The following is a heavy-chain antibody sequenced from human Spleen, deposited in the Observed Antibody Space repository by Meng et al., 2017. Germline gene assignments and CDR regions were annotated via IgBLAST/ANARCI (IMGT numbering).Heavy chain of an antibody. CDR3: ARGPTTMAHDFDY. Sequence: VQVQNWGAGPLKPSETLSLTCVVSGGSFSDYYWSWIRQPPGKGLEWIGEINHSGSTNYNPSLESRATISVDTSQNNLSLKLSSVTAADSAVYYCARGPTTMAHDFDYWGQGTLVTVSS. CDR1: GGSFSDYY. J-gene: IGHJ4*02. V-gene: IGHV4-34*01. CDR2: INHSGST. D-gene: IGHD4-11*01.